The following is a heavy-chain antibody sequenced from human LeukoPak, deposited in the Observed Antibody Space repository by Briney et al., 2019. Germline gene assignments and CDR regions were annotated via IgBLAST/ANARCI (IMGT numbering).Heavy chain of an antibody. CDR2: ISGSGGST. CDR3: ARDINPFAY. Sequence: GGSLRLSCAASGFTFRTYAMNWVRQAPGKGLEWVSTISGSGGSTYYADSVKGRFTISRDNSKNTLYLQMNNLRAEDTALYFCARDINPFAYWGQGTLVTVSP. CDR1: GFTFRTYA. V-gene: IGHV3-23*01. J-gene: IGHJ4*02.